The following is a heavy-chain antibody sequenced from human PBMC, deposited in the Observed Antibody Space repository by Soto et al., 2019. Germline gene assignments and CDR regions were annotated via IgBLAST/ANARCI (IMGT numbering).Heavy chain of an antibody. CDR2: MSDDGSKK. CDR3: AKELRETGGYYFDC. Sequence: QVQLVESGGGVVQPGRSLRLSCAASGFSFSTYDMHWVRQAPGKGLEWVAEMSDDGSKKYYGDSVKGRFTISRDNSKNTLYLLMDSLRPEDTAMYYCAKELRETGGYYFDCWGQGTLVTVSS. CDR1: GFSFSTYD. J-gene: IGHJ4*02. D-gene: IGHD3-16*01. V-gene: IGHV3-30*18.